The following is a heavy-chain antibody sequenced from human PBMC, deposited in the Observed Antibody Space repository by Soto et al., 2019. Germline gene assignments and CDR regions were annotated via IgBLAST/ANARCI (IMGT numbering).Heavy chain of an antibody. D-gene: IGHD2-2*01. Sequence: QVQLVQSGAEVKKPGSSVKVSCKASGGTFSSYAISWVRQAPGQGLEWMGGIIPIFGTANYAQKFQGRVTITADASTSTAYMELSSLRSEDTAVYYCASTLGYCSSTSCYAYYYYSGMDVWGQGTTVNVSS. CDR2: IIPIFGTA. CDR3: ASTLGYCSSTSCYAYYYYSGMDV. V-gene: IGHV1-69*01. J-gene: IGHJ6*02. CDR1: GGTFSSYA.